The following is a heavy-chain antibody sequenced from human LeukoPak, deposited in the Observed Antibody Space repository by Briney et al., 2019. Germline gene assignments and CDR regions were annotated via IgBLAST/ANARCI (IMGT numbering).Heavy chain of an antibody. CDR1: GGSISSSSYY. V-gene: IGHV4-39*01. D-gene: IGHD3-10*01. CDR2: IYYSGST. J-gene: IGHJ4*02. Sequence: PSETLSLTYTVSGGSISSSSYYWGWIRQPPGKGLEWIGSIYYSGSTYYNPSLKSRVTISVDTSKNQFSLKLSSVTAADTAVYYCARPLLYWFGECLDYWGQGTLVTVSS. CDR3: ARPLLYWFGECLDY.